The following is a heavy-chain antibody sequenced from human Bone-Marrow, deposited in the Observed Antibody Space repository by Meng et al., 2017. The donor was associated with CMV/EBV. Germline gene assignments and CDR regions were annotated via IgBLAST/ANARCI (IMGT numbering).Heavy chain of an antibody. D-gene: IGHD6-19*01. V-gene: IGHV2-5*01. CDR2: IYWNDDK. Sequence: CTFSGLSLSTSGVGVGWIRQPPGKALEWLALIYWNDDKRYSPSLKSRLTITKDTSRNQVVLTMTNMHPVDTATYYCVHSRSGWCFDYWGQGTLVTVSS. CDR3: VHSRSGWCFDY. CDR1: GLSLSTSGVG. J-gene: IGHJ4*02.